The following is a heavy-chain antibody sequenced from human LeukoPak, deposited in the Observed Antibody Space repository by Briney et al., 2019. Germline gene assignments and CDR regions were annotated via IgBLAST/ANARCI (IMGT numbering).Heavy chain of an antibody. J-gene: IGHJ3*01. CDR2: IDTSGDT. CDR3: ARVYDSCFDV. CDR1: GFTASNYD. V-gene: IGHV3-13*04. D-gene: IGHD3-3*01. Sequence: GGYLRLSCAASGFTASNYDVHWVRQVPGQGREWVASIDTSGDTYYSVSVKGRFTISRENARNCLYLQMSRLRAGDTALYYCARVYDSCFDVWGQGTMVTVSS.